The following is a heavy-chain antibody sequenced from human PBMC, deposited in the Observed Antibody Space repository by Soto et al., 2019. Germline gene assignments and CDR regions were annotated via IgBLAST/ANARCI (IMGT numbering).Heavy chain of an antibody. J-gene: IGHJ6*04. D-gene: IGHD2-2*01. CDR2: VIPIFGTA. V-gene: IGHV1-69*05. CDR3: ARHVPAAGYYYGTDV. CDR1: GGTFSSYA. Sequence: QVQLVQSGAEVKKPGSSVKVSCKASGGTFSSYAISWVRQAPGQGLEWMGGVIPIFGTADYAQKFQGRVTITSDESTRTAYMELSSLRSEATAMYSCARHVPAAGYYYGTDVWGEGTTVTVSS.